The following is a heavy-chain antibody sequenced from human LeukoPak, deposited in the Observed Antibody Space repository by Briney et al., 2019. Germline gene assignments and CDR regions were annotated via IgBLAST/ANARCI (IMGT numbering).Heavy chain of an antibody. CDR2: IIPIFGTT. D-gene: IGHD1-26*01. V-gene: IGHV1-69*13. J-gene: IGHJ4*02. CDR1: GGTFSSYA. Sequence: ASVKVSCKASGGTFSSYAISWVRQAPGQGLEWMGGIIPIFGTTNYAQKFQGRVTITADESTSTAYMELSSLRSEDTAVYYCASLGYTSGSYAFDYWGQGTLVTVSS. CDR3: ASLGYTSGSYAFDY.